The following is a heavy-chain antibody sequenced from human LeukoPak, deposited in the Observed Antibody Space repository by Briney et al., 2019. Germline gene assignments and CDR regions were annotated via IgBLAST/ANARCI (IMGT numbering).Heavy chain of an antibody. CDR2: IHTSGST. J-gene: IGHJ4*02. D-gene: IGHD6-6*01. CDR3: AREFSGTSIAARVFDS. Sequence: PSETLSLTCTVSGGSITSYYWSYIRQPAGKGLEWIGRIHTSGSTNYNPSLKGRATMSVDTSKNQFSLKLSSVTAADTAIYYCAREFSGTSIAARVFDSWGQGTLVTVSS. CDR1: GGSITSYY. V-gene: IGHV4-4*07.